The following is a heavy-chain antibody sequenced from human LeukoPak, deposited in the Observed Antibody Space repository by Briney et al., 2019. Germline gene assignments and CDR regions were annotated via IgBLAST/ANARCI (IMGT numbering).Heavy chain of an antibody. Sequence: SETLSLTCTVSGGSISSYYWSWTRQPPGKGLEWIGYIYYSGSTNYNPSLKSRVTISVDTSKNQFSLKLSSVTAADTAVYYCARETRGSHGAFDIWGQGTMVTVSS. D-gene: IGHD1-26*01. CDR2: IYYSGST. V-gene: IGHV4-59*01. CDR1: GGSISSYY. J-gene: IGHJ3*02. CDR3: ARETRGSHGAFDI.